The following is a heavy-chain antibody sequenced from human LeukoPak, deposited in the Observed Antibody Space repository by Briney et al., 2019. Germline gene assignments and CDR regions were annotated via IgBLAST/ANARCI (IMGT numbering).Heavy chain of an antibody. CDR1: GFTFSSYS. CDR2: ISYDGSNK. D-gene: IGHD6-13*01. J-gene: IGHJ4*02. Sequence: GGSLRLSCAASGFTFSSYSMSWVRQAPGKGLEWVAVISYDGSNKYYADSVKGRFTISRDNSKNTLYLQMNSLRAEDTAVYYCARDRHSSSWSLHFDYWGQGTLVTVSS. CDR3: ARDRHSSSWSLHFDY. V-gene: IGHV3-30*03.